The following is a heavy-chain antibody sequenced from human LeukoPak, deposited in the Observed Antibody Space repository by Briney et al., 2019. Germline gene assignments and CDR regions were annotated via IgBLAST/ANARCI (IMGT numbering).Heavy chain of an antibody. J-gene: IGHJ4*02. CDR3: ARPREDSSTFDY. V-gene: IGHV1-46*01. CDR2: INPSGGST. CDR1: GYTFTSYG. D-gene: IGHD6-6*01. Sequence: ASVKVSCKASGYTFTSYGISWVRQAPGQGLEWMGIINPSGGSTSYAQKFQGRVTMTRDTSTSTVYMELSSLRSEDTAVYYCARPREDSSTFDYWGQGTLVTVSS.